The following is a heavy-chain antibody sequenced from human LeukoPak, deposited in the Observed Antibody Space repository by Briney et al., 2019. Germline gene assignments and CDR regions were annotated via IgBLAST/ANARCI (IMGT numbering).Heavy chain of an antibody. CDR3: ARDATDDYVWGSYSRGAFDI. Sequence: GSLRLSCAASGFTFDAYGMSWVRQAPGKGLEWVSGINWNGGSTGYADSVKGRFTISRDNAKNSLYLQMNSLRAEDTALYYCARDATDDYVWGSYSRGAFDIWGQGTMVTVSS. CDR1: GFTFDAYG. D-gene: IGHD3-16*01. CDR2: INWNGGST. V-gene: IGHV3-20*04. J-gene: IGHJ3*02.